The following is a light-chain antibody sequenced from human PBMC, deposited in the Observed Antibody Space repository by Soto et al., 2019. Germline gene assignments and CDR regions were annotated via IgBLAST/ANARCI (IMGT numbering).Light chain of an antibody. V-gene: IGKV1-27*01. CDR1: QAIYNY. J-gene: IGKJ4*01. CDR2: AAS. CDR3: QKFSAVPT. Sequence: DIQMTQSPSSLSASVGDRVTITCRASQAIYNYLAWYQQKPGKVATLLISAASTLQSGAPSRFSGSGSGTDFTLTISSLQPEDVATYYCQKFSAVPTFGGGTKVEI.